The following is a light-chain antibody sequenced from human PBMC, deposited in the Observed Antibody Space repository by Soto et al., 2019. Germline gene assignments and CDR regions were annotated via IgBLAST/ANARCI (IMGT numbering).Light chain of an antibody. CDR1: SGHSSYA. V-gene: IGLV4-69*01. Sequence: QLVLTQSPSASASLGASVKLTCTLRSGHSSYAIAWHQQQPEKGPRYLMKLNSDGSHSKGDGIPDRFSGSSSGAERYLTISSLQSEDEADYYCQTWGTGIPPVVFGGGTKLTVL. CDR3: QTWGTGIPPVV. CDR2: LNSDGSH. J-gene: IGLJ2*01.